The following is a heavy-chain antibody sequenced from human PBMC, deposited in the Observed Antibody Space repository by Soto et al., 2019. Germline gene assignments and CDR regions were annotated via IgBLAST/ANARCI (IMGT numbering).Heavy chain of an antibody. CDR3: AREGYCSGGGCSGGMDV. Sequence: QAQLVESGGGVVRPGRSQRLSCAASGFTFSGYGMHWVRQAPGKGLEWVAFIWFDGSDALYSDSVKGRFTISRDNSKKTLFLQLNSLRGDDTAVYYCAREGYCSGGGCSGGMDVWGQGTTVTVSS. J-gene: IGHJ6*02. CDR1: GFTFSGYG. CDR2: IWFDGSDA. D-gene: IGHD2-15*01. V-gene: IGHV3-33*01.